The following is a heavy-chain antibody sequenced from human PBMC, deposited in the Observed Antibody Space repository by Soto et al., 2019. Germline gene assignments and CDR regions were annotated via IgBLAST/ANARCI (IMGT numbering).Heavy chain of an antibody. Sequence: ASVKVSCKASEYTFTGYYMHCVRHTPGQGLEWMGWINPNTGGTNYAQKFQGWVTMTGDTSISTTYMELSRLRSDDTAVYYCARADYYGSGSYYNLWGMDVWGQGTTVTVSS. CDR2: INPNTGGT. D-gene: IGHD3-10*01. V-gene: IGHV1-2*04. CDR3: ARADYYGSGSYYNLWGMDV. J-gene: IGHJ6*02. CDR1: EYTFTGYY.